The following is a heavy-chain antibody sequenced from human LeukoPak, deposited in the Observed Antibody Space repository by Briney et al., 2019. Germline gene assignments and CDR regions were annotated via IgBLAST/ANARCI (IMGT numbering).Heavy chain of an antibody. CDR1: GSTFSSYE. Sequence: PGGSLRLSCAASGSTFSSYEMNWVRQAPGTGLEWVSYISSSGSTIYYADSVKGRFTISRDNAKNSLYLQMNSLRAEDTAVYYCARDYYDSSGYYGYWYFDLWGRGTLVTVSS. CDR2: ISSSGSTI. CDR3: ARDYYDSSGYYGYWYFDL. V-gene: IGHV3-48*03. J-gene: IGHJ2*01. D-gene: IGHD3-22*01.